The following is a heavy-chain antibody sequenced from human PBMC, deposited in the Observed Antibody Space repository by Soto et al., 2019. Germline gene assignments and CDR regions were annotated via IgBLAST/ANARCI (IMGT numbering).Heavy chain of an antibody. J-gene: IGHJ6*02. D-gene: IGHD2-15*01. V-gene: IGHV4-39*01. CDR1: GGSISSSSYY. Sequence: SETLSLTCTVSGGSISSSSYYWGWIRQPPGKGLEWIGSIYYSGSTYYNPSLKSRVTMSVDTSKNQFSLKLSSVTAADTAVYYCARRYSVSYYYYYGMDVWGQGTTVTVSS. CDR2: IYYSGST. CDR3: ARRYSVSYYYYYGMDV.